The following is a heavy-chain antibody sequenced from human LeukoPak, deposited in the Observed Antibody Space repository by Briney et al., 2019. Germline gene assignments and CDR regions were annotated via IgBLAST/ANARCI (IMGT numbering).Heavy chain of an antibody. CDR2: IYYSGST. V-gene: IGHV4-59*12. CDR3: ARGYCTNGVCFNFDY. D-gene: IGHD2-8*01. J-gene: IGHJ4*02. CDR1: GGSISSYY. Sequence: SETLSLTCTVSGGSISSYYWSWIRQPPGKGLEWIGYIYYSGSTNYNPSLKSRVTISVDTSKNQFSLKLSSVTAADTAVYYCARGYCTNGVCFNFDYWGQGTLVTVS.